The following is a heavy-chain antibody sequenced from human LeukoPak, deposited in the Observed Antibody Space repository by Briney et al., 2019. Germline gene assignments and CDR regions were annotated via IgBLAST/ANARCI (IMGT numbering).Heavy chain of an antibody. CDR3: ARGIRYFDWLSGY. J-gene: IGHJ4*02. CDR1: GGTFSSYA. Sequence: SVKVSCKASGGTFSSYAISWVRQAPGQGLEWMGRITPILGIANYAQKFQGRVTITADKSTSTAYMELSSLRSEDTAVYYCARGIRYFDWLSGYWGQGTLVTVSS. D-gene: IGHD3-9*01. V-gene: IGHV1-69*04. CDR2: ITPILGIA.